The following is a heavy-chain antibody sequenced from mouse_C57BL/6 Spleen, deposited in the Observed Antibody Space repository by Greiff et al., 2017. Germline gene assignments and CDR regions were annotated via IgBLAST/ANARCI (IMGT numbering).Heavy chain of an antibody. V-gene: IGHV1-80*01. J-gene: IGHJ2*01. CDR2: IYPGDGDT. Sequence: VQLQQSGAELVKPGASVKISCKASGYAFSSYWMNWVMQRPGKGLEWIGQIYPGDGDTNYNGKFKGKATLTADKSSSTAYMQLSSLTSEDSAVYFCARPGRGTLFDTWGQGTTHTVSS. CDR1: GYAFSSYW. D-gene: IGHD2-14*01. CDR3: ARPGRGTLFDT.